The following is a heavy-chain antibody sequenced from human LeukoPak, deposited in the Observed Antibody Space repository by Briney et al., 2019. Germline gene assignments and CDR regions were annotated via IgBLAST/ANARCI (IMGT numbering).Heavy chain of an antibody. Sequence: GGSLRLSCAASGFTFSNYEMNWVRQAPGRGLEWISYISRGGTTIYYVESVKGRFTISRDNAKNSLYLQMNSLRAEDTAVYFCARDSPTGYYYGDFDYWGQGTLVTVSS. V-gene: IGHV3-48*03. CDR3: ARDSPTGYYYGDFDY. CDR1: GFTFSNYE. CDR2: ISRGGTTI. D-gene: IGHD3-22*01. J-gene: IGHJ4*02.